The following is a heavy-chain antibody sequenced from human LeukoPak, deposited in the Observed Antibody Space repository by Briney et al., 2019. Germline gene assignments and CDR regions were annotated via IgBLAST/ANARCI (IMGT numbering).Heavy chain of an antibody. V-gene: IGHV1-18*01. CDR2: ITTCNGNT. J-gene: IGHJ6*03. CDR1: VYTFSSHG. D-gene: IGHD6-6*01. CDR3: ARSPYSSSSYNYMDV. Sequence: ASVKVCCKASVYTFSSHGISWVRQAPGQGLEWMGWITTCNGNTNYALKLQDRLTMTTDTSTSTAYMELRSLTSDDTAVYYCARSPYSSSSYNYMDVWGKGTTVTVSS.